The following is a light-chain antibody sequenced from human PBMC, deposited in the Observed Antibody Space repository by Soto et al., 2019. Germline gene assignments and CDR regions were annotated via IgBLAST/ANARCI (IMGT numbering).Light chain of an antibody. J-gene: IGKJ4*01. CDR3: QQYESYSTLT. Sequence: DIQMTQSPSTLSASFGDRVTITCGASQSIGDSLAWYQQKPGKAPKLLIYDAYSLESGVPSRFSGRRSGTEFTLTIAGLQTQDFATYYCQQYESYSTLTFGGGTKVDIK. CDR1: QSIGDS. V-gene: IGKV1-5*01. CDR2: DAY.